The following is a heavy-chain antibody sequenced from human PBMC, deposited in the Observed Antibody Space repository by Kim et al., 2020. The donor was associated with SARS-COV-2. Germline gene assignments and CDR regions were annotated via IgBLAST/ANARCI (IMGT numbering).Heavy chain of an antibody. J-gene: IGHJ6*02. CDR3: AKVRAYADYYYYGMDV. V-gene: IGHV3-30*02. Sequence: VEGRVTVSRDNSTNARYLEMNSLRAEDTAVYYCAKVRAYADYYYYGMDVWGQGTTVTVSS. D-gene: IGHD4-17*01.